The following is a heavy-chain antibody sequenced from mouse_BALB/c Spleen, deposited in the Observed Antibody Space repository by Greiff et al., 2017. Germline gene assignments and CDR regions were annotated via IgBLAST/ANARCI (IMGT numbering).Heavy chain of an antibody. J-gene: IGHJ4*01. CDR2: IDPSDSYT. CDR3: ARGGNYGRENFFYAMDY. Sequence: QVQLQQPGAELVKPGASVKLSCKASGYTFTSYWMHWVKQRPGQGLEWIGEIDPSDSYTNYSQKFKGKATLTVDKSSSTAYMQLSSLTSEDSAVYYCARGGNYGRENFFYAMDYWGQGTSVTVSS. V-gene: IGHV1-69*02. D-gene: IGHD2-1*01. CDR1: GYTFTSYW.